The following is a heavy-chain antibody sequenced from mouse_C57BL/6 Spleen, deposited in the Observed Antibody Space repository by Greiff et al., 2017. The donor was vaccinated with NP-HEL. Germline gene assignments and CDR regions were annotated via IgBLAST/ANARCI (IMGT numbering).Heavy chain of an antibody. Sequence: QVQLKQSGPGLVQPSQSLSITCTVSGFSLTSYGVHWVRQSPGKGLEWLGVIWRGGSTDYNAAFMSRLSITKDNSKSQVFFKMNSLQADDTAIYYCAKKGSNYPFYYAMDYWGQGTSVTVSS. CDR2: IWRGGST. CDR1: GFSLTSYG. J-gene: IGHJ4*01. CDR3: AKKGSNYPFYYAMDY. V-gene: IGHV2-5*01. D-gene: IGHD2-5*01.